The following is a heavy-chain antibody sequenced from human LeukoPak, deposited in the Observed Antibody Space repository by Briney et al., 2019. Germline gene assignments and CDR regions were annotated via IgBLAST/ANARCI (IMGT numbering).Heavy chain of an antibody. J-gene: IGHJ3*02. CDR1: GYTFTGYY. D-gene: IGHD2-2*01. Sequence: ASVKVSCKASGYTFTGYYMHWVRQAPGQGLEWMGWINPNSGGTNYAQKFQGRVTMTRDTSISTAYMELSRLRSDDTAVYYCARGRGVPAARGYALDIWGQGTMVTVSS. CDR2: INPNSGGT. V-gene: IGHV1-2*02. CDR3: ARGRGVPAARGYALDI.